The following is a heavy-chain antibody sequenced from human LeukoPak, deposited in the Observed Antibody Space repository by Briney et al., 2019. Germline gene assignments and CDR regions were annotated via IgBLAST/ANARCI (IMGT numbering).Heavy chain of an antibody. CDR2: TYSGGST. CDR3: AKGTNRYSSPNWFDP. Sequence: PGGSLRLSCAASGFTASSNYMSWVRQAPGKGLEWVSVTYSGGSTYYADSVKGRFTISRDNSKNTLYLQMNSLRAEDTAVYYCAKGTNRYSSPNWFDPWGQGTLVTVSS. J-gene: IGHJ5*02. D-gene: IGHD6-13*01. V-gene: IGHV3-53*01. CDR1: GFTASSNY.